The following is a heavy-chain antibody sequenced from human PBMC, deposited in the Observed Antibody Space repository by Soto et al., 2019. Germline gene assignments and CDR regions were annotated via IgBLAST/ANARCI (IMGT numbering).Heavy chain of an antibody. D-gene: IGHD3-9*01. Sequence: QVQLQESGPGLVKPSGTLSLTCAVSRASIDDVKWWGWVRQPPGKGLEWIGQIYHSGSANYNPSLKSRVTMSVDKSNNQFSLRLNSVTASDTAMYYCASSHDILIGYYSYWGQGTLVTVSS. V-gene: IGHV4-4*02. J-gene: IGHJ4*02. CDR2: IYHSGSA. CDR1: RASIDDVKW. CDR3: ASSHDILIGYYSY.